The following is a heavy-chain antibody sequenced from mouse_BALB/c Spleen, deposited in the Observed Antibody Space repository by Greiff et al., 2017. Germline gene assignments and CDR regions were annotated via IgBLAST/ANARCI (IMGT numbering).Heavy chain of an antibody. CDR2: ISSGGST. CDR1: GFTFSSYA. CDR3: ARGGYGSSYGYYFDY. D-gene: IGHD1-1*01. J-gene: IGHJ2*01. V-gene: IGHV5-6-5*01. Sequence: EVKVVESGGGLVKPGGSLKLSCAASGFTFSSYAMSWVRQTPEKRLEWVASISSGGSTYYPDSVKGRFTISRDNARNILYLQMSSLRSEDTAMYYCARGGYGSSYGYYFDYWGQGTTLTVSA.